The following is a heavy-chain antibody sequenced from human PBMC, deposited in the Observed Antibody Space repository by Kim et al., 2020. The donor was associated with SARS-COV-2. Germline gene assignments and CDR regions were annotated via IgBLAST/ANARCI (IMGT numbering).Heavy chain of an antibody. CDR3: AKEKLRYSARPMSIDY. D-gene: IGHD3-9*01. CDR1: GFTFSSYA. Sequence: GGSLRLSCAASGFTFSSYAMSWVRQAPGKGLEWVSAISGSGGSTYYADSVKGRFTISRDNSKNTLYLQMNSLRAEDTAVYYCAKEKLRYSARPMSIDYWGQGTLVTVSS. V-gene: IGHV3-23*01. CDR2: ISGSGGST. J-gene: IGHJ4*02.